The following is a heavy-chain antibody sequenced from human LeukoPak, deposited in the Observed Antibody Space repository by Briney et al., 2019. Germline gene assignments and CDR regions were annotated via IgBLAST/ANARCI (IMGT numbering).Heavy chain of an antibody. CDR2: IYSSGIA. CDR1: YGSISSYY. V-gene: IGHV4-59*01. Sequence: SETLSLTCIVSYGSISSYYWSWIRQPPGKGLEWIGQIYSSGIANYSPSLKSRVTISVDTSKNQFSLKLTSVTAADTAVYFCARSGGFGSDYWGQGTLVTVSS. CDR3: ARSGGFGSDY. D-gene: IGHD6-25*01. J-gene: IGHJ4*02.